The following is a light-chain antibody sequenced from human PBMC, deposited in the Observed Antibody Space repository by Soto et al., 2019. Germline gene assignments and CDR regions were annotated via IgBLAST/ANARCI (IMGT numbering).Light chain of an antibody. CDR1: QDISNY. V-gene: IGKV1-33*01. CDR2: DVS. CDR3: QQYDSLPLT. Sequence: DIQMTQSPPSLSVSVVDRVTITCQASQDISNYLHWFQQKPGKAPQLLIFDVSNLQTGVPSRFSGGGSGTDFALTINSLDPEDIATHYCQQYDSLPLTFGQGTRLEI. J-gene: IGKJ5*01.